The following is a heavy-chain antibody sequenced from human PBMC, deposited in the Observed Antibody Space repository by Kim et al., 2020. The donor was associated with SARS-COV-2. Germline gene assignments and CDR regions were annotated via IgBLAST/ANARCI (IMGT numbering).Heavy chain of an antibody. CDR2: IYYSGST. Sequence: SETLSLTCTVSGGSISSGGYYWSWIRQHPGKGLEWIGYIYYSGSTYYNPSLKSRVTISVDTSKNQFSLKLSSVTAADTAVYDCARDPGPNAFDIWGQGTMVTVSS. J-gene: IGHJ3*02. CDR3: ARDPGPNAFDI. CDR1: GGSISSGGYY. V-gene: IGHV4-31*03.